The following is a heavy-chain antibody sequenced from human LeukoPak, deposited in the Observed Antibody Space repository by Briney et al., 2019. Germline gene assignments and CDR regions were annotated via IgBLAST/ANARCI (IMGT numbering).Heavy chain of an antibody. CDR3: ARNWAPYCSSTSCSPASFDI. J-gene: IGHJ3*02. D-gene: IGHD2-2*01. V-gene: IGHV4-59*01. CDR2: IYYSGST. Sequence: SETLSLTCTVSGGSISSYYWSWIRQPPGKGLEWIGYIYYSGSTNYDPSLKSRVTISVDTSKNQFSLKLSSVTAADTAVYYCARNWAPYCSSTSCSPASFDIWGQGTMVTVSS. CDR1: GGSISSYY.